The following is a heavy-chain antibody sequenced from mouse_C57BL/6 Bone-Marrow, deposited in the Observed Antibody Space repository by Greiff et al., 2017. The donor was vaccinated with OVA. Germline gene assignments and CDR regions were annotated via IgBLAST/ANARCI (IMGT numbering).Heavy chain of an antibody. CDR2: ISYDGSN. D-gene: IGHD1-1*01. Sequence: ESGPGLVKPSQSLSLTCSVTGYSITSGYYWTWILQFPGNQLEWMGYISYDGSNNYNPSLKNRISITRDTSKNQFFLKLNSVTTEDTATYYCAREIYYYGSRYFDVWGTGTTVTVSS. J-gene: IGHJ1*03. CDR1: GYSITSGYY. V-gene: IGHV3-6*01. CDR3: AREIYYYGSRYFDV.